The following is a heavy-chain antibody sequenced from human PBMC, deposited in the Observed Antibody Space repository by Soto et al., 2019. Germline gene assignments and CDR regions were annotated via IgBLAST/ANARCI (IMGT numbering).Heavy chain of an antibody. J-gene: IGHJ5*02. Sequence: QVQLVQSWAEVKKPGASVKVSCKSSGYTFTSYDINWVRQATGQGLEWMGWMNPNSGNTGYAQKFQDRVNMTRNTSISTAYMELSSLRSEDTAVYYCAIGRVDWFDPWGQGTLVTVSS. V-gene: IGHV1-8*01. CDR3: AIGRVDWFDP. D-gene: IGHD2-15*01. CDR1: GYTFTSYD. CDR2: MNPNSGNT.